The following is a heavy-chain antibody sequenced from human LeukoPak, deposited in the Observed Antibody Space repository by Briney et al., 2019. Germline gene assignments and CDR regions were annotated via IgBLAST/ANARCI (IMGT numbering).Heavy chain of an antibody. CDR2: INPNSGGT. CDR3: AREAKYCTKGVCYWDAFDI. CDR1: GYTFTGYY. D-gene: IGHD2-8*01. Sequence: ASVKVSCKASGYTFTGYYMHWVRQAPGQGLEWMGWINPNSGGTNYAQKFQGRVTMTRDTSISTAYMELSSLRSEDTAVYYCAREAKYCTKGVCYWDAFDIWGKGTMVTVSP. V-gene: IGHV1-2*02. J-gene: IGHJ3*02.